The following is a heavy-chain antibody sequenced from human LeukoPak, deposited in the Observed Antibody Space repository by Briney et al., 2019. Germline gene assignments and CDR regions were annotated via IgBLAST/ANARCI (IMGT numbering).Heavy chain of an antibody. D-gene: IGHD3-3*01. CDR3: ARGPQYYDFWSGYSEFDY. CDR1: GGSFSGYY. V-gene: IGHV4-34*01. CDR2: INHSGST. J-gene: IGHJ4*02. Sequence: SETLSLTCAVYGGSFSGYYWSWIRQPPGKGLEWIGGINHSGSTNYNPSLKSRVTISVDTSKNQFSLKLSSVTAADTAVYYCARGPQYYDFWSGYSEFDYWGQGTLVTVSS.